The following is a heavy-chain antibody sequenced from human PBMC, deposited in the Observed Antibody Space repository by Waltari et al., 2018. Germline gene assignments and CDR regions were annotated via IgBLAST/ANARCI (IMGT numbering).Heavy chain of an antibody. V-gene: IGHV3-30*02. CDR3: AKSYDSSGYPFDY. CDR1: GFTFSSYG. D-gene: IGHD3-22*01. Sequence: QVQLVESGGGVVQPGGSLRLSCAASGFTFSSYGMHWVRQAPGKGLEWVAFIRYDGSNKYYADSVKGRFTISRDNSKNTLYLQMNSLRAEDTAVYYCAKSYDSSGYPFDYWGQGTLVTVSS. J-gene: IGHJ4*02. CDR2: IRYDGSNK.